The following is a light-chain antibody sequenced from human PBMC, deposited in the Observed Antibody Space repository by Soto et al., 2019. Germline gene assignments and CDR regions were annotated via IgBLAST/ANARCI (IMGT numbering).Light chain of an antibody. J-gene: IGKJ4*01. CDR2: GAS. CDR3: QQRSNWPLT. CDR1: QNLSRY. V-gene: IGKV3-11*01. Sequence: EVVLTQSPGTLSLSPGDRASLSCRASQNLSRYFLAWYQHKPGQAPRLLISGASRRATGIPARFSGSGSGTDFTLTISSLEPEDFAVYYCQQRSNWPLTFGGGTKVDNK.